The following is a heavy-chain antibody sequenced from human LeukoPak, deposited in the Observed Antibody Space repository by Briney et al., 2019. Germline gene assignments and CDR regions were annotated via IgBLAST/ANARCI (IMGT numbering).Heavy chain of an antibody. CDR2: INPNSGGT. J-gene: IGHJ6*02. CDR3: ARAQEGPYYDFWSGSPVDYGMDV. D-gene: IGHD3-3*01. CDR1: GYTFTGYY. V-gene: IGHV1-2*06. Sequence: ASVKVSCKASGYTFTGYYMHWVRQAPGQGLEWMGRINPNSGGTNYAQKFQGRVTMTRDTSISTAYMELSRLRSVDTAVYYCARAQEGPYYDFWSGSPVDYGMDVWGQGTTVTVSS.